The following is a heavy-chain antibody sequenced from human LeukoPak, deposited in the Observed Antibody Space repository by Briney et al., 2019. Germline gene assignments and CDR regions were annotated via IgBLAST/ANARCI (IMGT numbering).Heavy chain of an antibody. Sequence: PGGSLRLSCAASGFTFSSYSMNWVRQAPGKGLEWVSYISSSSSTIYYADSVKGRFTISRDNAKNSLYLQMNSLRAEDTAVYYCAKDPGGPRLLGYCSGGSCYHDIWGQGTMVTVSS. D-gene: IGHD2-15*01. V-gene: IGHV3-48*01. CDR1: GFTFSSYS. CDR2: ISSSSSTI. CDR3: AKDPGGPRLLGYCSGGSCYHDI. J-gene: IGHJ3*02.